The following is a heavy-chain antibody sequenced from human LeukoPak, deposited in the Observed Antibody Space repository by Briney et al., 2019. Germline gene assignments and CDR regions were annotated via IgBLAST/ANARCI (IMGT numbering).Heavy chain of an antibody. Sequence: SPGGSLRLSCGGSGFTFSDYWMNWVRQPPGKGLEWIGEIYHSGSTNYNPSLKSRVTISVDKSKNQFSLKLSSVTAADTAVYYCARDCSSTSCYEGDWGQGTLVTVSS. D-gene: IGHD2-2*01. CDR3: ARDCSSTSCYEGD. CDR2: IYHSGST. V-gene: IGHV4-4*02. CDR1: GFTFSDYW. J-gene: IGHJ4*02.